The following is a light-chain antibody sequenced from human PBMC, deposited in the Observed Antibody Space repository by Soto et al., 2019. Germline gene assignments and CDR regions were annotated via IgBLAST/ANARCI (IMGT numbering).Light chain of an antibody. V-gene: IGLV7-46*01. J-gene: IGLJ1*01. CDR2: DTT. Sequence: VVTQEPSLTVSPGGTVTLTCGSSTGAVTNGHYPYWFQQKPGQAPRTLIYDTTNRHSWTPARFSGSLIGGKAALTLSGAQPEDEAEYYCLLSYNGPYVFGTGTKVTVL. CDR1: TGAVTNGHY. CDR3: LLSYNGPYV.